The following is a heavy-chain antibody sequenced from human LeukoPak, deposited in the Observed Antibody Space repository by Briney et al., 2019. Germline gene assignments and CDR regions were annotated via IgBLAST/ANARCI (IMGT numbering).Heavy chain of an antibody. V-gene: IGHV3-30*18. D-gene: IGHD1-1*01. CDR3: AKVHQTGGLYYFDY. CDR2: ISYDGSNK. CDR1: GFTFSSYG. Sequence: GGSLRLSCAASGFTFSSYGMHWVRQAPGKGLEWVAVISYDGSNKYYADSVKGRFTISRDNSKNTLYPQMNSLRAEDTAVYYCAKVHQTGGLYYFDYWGQGTLVTVSS. J-gene: IGHJ4*02.